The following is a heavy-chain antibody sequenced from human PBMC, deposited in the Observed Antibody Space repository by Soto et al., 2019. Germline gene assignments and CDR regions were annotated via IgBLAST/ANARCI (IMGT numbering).Heavy chain of an antibody. Sequence: GESLKISCEGSGYTFSSYWIGWVRQMPGKGLEWMGIIYPGDSDTKYNPSFQGQVTISADKSINTAYLQWSSLKASDIAMYYCARRLTGTRGWFDPWGQGTLVTVSS. V-gene: IGHV5-51*01. D-gene: IGHD1-20*01. CDR2: IYPGDSDT. CDR1: GYTFSSYW. J-gene: IGHJ5*02. CDR3: ARRLTGTRGWFDP.